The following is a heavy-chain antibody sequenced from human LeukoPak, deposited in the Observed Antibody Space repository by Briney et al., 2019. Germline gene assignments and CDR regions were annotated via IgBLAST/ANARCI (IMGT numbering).Heavy chain of an antibody. D-gene: IGHD3-10*01. V-gene: IGHV1-18*01. J-gene: IGHJ4*02. CDR2: ISAYNGNT. CDR3: ARDGKYYYGSGSYLDY. CDR1: GYTFTSYG. Sequence: ASVEVSCKASGYTFTSYGISWVRQAPGQGLEWMGWISAYNGNTNYAQKLQGRGTMTTDTSTSTAYMELRSLRSDDTAVYYCARDGKYYYGSGSYLDYWGQGTLVTVSS.